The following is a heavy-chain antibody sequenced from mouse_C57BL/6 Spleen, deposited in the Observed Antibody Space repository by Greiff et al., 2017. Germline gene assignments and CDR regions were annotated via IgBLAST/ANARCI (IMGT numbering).Heavy chain of an antibody. Sequence: QVQLQQPGAELVKPGASVKLSCKASGYTFTSYWMHWVKQRPGQGLEWIGRIDPNSGGTKYNEKFKSKATLTVDKPSSTAYMQLSSLTSEDSAVYYCARSPTHYVDYWGQGTTLTVSS. CDR3: ARSPTHYVDY. CDR2: IDPNSGGT. CDR1: GYTFTSYW. V-gene: IGHV1-72*01. D-gene: IGHD1-1*02. J-gene: IGHJ2*01.